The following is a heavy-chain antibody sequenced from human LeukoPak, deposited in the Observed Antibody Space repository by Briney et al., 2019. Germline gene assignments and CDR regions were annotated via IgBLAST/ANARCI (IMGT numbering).Heavy chain of an antibody. V-gene: IGHV3-49*04. CDR3: SGEYFDH. CDR1: GFTFSNYW. CDR2: ISSKAYSGTT. J-gene: IGHJ4*02. Sequence: PGGSLRLSCAASGFTFSNYWMSWVRQAPGKGLEWVGFISSKAYSGTTEYAASVKGRFTISRDDSKGIAYLQMNSLKTEDTAVYYCSGEYFDHWGPGTLVTVSS.